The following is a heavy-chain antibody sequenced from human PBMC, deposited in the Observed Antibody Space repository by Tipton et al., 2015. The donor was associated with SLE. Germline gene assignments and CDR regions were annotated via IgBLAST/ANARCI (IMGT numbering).Heavy chain of an antibody. Sequence: TLSLTCTVSGGSISSSSYYWGWIRQPPGKGLEWIGSIYYSGSTYYNPSLKSRVTISVDTAKNQFSLKLSSVTAADTAVYYCARRGVEMATISRYFDLWGRGTLVTVSS. CDR1: GGSISSSSYY. V-gene: IGHV4-39*01. CDR2: IYYSGST. D-gene: IGHD5-24*01. CDR3: ARRGVEMATISRYFDL. J-gene: IGHJ2*01.